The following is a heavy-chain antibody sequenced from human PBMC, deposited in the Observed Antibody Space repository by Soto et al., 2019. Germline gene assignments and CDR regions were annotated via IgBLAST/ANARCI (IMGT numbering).Heavy chain of an antibody. J-gene: IGHJ5*02. V-gene: IGHV1-18*04. CDR1: GYTLTSYG. D-gene: IGHD6-19*01. CDR2: ISVYSGNT. Sequence: QFQLVQSGAEVRKPGVSAKVSCKASGYTLTSYGISWVRQAPGQGLEWMGWISVYSGNTNYAQKFQGRVSMTSDTSTSTAYMELRSLSSDDSAVYYCATLAMAGSVNGFDPWGQGTLVTVSS. CDR3: ATLAMAGSVNGFDP.